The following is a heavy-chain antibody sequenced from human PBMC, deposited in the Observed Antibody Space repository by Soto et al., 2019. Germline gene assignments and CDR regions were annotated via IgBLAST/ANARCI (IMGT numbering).Heavy chain of an antibody. D-gene: IGHD5-12*01. CDR1: RFTFRAYD. Sequence: GGSLRLSCAASRFTFRAYDLHWLRQAPGKGLEWVSYISTSGSTVYYADSVKGRLTVSRDNSRNSLYLQMDSLRDEDTALYYCVRYCGTTLCNGVATRTFDYWGQGT. V-gene: IGHV3-48*03. CDR3: VRYCGTTLCNGVATRTFDY. J-gene: IGHJ4*02. CDR2: ISTSGSTV.